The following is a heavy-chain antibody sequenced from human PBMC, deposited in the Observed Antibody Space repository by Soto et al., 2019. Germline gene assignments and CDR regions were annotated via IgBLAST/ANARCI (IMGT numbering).Heavy chain of an antibody. V-gene: IGHV3-33*01. CDR2: IWHDGNNK. CDR3: ASDLVGASDSYGLDV. CDR1: GFTFSNYG. Sequence: GGSLRLCCAASGFTFSNYGMHWVRQAPGKGLEWVAIIWHDGNNKYYADSVRGRFIISRDNSKNRLYLQMNSLRAEDTAVYYCASDLVGASDSYGLDVWGQGTPVTVSS. J-gene: IGHJ6*02. D-gene: IGHD1-26*01.